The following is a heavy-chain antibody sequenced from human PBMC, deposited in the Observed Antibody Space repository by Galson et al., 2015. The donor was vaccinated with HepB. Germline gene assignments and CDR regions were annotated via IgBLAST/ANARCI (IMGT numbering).Heavy chain of an antibody. CDR2: INAGNGNT. V-gene: IGHV1-3*01. D-gene: IGHD3-3*01. Sequence: SVKVSCKASGYTFTSYAMHWVRQAPGQRLEWMGWINAGNGNTKYSQKFQGRVTITRDTSASTAYMELSSLRSEDTAVYYCARDGGEIFGVVIPFDYWGQGTLVTVSS. CDR3: ARDGGEIFGVVIPFDY. J-gene: IGHJ4*02. CDR1: GYTFTSYA.